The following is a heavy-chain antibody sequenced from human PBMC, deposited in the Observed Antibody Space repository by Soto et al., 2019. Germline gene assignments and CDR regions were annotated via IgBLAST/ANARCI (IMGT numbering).Heavy chain of an antibody. J-gene: IGHJ4*02. CDR3: ARHTPAISISDH. Sequence: SETLSLTCTVSGGSISSSSYYWGWIRQPPGKWLEWIGSIYYSGSTYYNPSLKSRVTISVYTSKNQFSLKLSSVTAADTAVYYCARHTPAISISDHWGQGTLVTVSS. D-gene: IGHD2-15*01. V-gene: IGHV4-39*01. CDR1: GGSISSSSYY. CDR2: IYYSGST.